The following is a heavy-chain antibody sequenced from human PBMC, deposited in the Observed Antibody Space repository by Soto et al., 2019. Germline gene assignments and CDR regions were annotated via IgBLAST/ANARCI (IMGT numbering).Heavy chain of an antibody. CDR2: ISSSSSYI. CDR3: AREDCSGGSCYSNDAFDI. D-gene: IGHD2-15*01. V-gene: IGHV3-21*01. CDR1: GFTFSSYS. J-gene: IGHJ3*02. Sequence: GGSLRLSCAASGFTFSSYSMNWVRQAPGKGLEWVSSISSSSSYIYYADSVKGRFTISRDNAKNSLYLQMNSLRAEDTAVYYCAREDCSGGSCYSNDAFDIWGQGTMVTVSS.